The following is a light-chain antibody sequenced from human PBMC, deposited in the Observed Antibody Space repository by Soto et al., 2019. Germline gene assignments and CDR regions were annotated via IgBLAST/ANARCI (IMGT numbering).Light chain of an antibody. Sequence: DIQMTQSPSSLSASVGDRVTITCRASQSISSYLNWYQQKPGKAPKLLIYAASSLQSGVPSRFSGRGSGTYFTLTISSLQPEDFATYYCQQSYSTPPWTFGQGTKVEIK. CDR2: AAS. CDR1: QSISSY. J-gene: IGKJ1*01. CDR3: QQSYSTPPWT. V-gene: IGKV1-39*01.